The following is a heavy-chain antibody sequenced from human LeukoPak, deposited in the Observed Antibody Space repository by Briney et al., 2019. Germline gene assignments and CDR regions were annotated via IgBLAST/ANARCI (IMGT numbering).Heavy chain of an antibody. CDR1: GYTFTSYG. Sequence: ASVTVSCKASGYTFTSYGISWVRQAPGQGLEGMGWISAYNGNTNYAQKLQGRVTITRNTTISTAYMELSSLRSEDTAVYYCARAYLAATPSQAWDYWGQGTLVTVSS. D-gene: IGHD2-15*01. V-gene: IGHV1-18*01. CDR3: ARAYLAATPSQAWDY. CDR2: ISAYNGNT. J-gene: IGHJ4*02.